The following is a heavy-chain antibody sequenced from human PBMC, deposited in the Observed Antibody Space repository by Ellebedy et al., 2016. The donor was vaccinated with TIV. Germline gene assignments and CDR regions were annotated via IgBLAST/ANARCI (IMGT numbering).Heavy chain of an antibody. CDR1: GFTFSSYA. Sequence: GESLKISCGVSGFTFSSYAMHWVRQAPGKGLEWVAVISYDGSNKYFADSVKGRFTISRDNSEDTLYLQMNSLRAEDTAVYYCASDKEFTMIRGVFDFWGQGTLVTVSS. CDR3: ASDKEFTMIRGVFDF. CDR2: ISYDGSNK. J-gene: IGHJ4*02. V-gene: IGHV3-30*03. D-gene: IGHD3-10*01.